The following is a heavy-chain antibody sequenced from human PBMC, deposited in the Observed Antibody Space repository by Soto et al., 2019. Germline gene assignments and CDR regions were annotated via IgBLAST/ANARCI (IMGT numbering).Heavy chain of an antibody. Sequence: PGGSLRLSCAASGFTFSSYEMNWVRQAPGKGLEWVSYISSSGSTIYYADSVEGRFTISRDNAKNSLYLQMNSLRAEDTAVYYCAREQVVHDAFDIWGQGTMVTVSS. J-gene: IGHJ3*02. CDR3: AREQVVHDAFDI. CDR1: GFTFSSYE. CDR2: ISSSGSTI. D-gene: IGHD2-15*01. V-gene: IGHV3-48*03.